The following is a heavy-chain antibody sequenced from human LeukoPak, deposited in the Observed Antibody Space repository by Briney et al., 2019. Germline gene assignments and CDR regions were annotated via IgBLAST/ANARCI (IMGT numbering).Heavy chain of an antibody. CDR3: ARELISGDMTDV. J-gene: IGHJ6*04. CDR2: IIPILGIA. D-gene: IGHD2-21*01. Sequence: SVKASCKASGGTFSSYTISWVRQAPGQGLEWMGRIIPILGIANYAQKFQGRVTITADKSTSTAYMELSSLRSEDTAVYYCARELISGDMTDVWGKGTTVTVSS. V-gene: IGHV1-69*04. CDR1: GGTFSSYT.